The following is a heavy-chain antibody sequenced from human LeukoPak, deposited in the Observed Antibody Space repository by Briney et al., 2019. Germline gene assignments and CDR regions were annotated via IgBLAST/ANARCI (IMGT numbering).Heavy chain of an antibody. CDR1: GFTFSSYV. D-gene: IGHD2-2*01. V-gene: IGHV3-30*04. CDR3: ARDLHFQLLMGEIDY. J-gene: IGHJ4*02. CDR2: ISYDGSNE. Sequence: PGRSLRLSCAASGFTFSSYVMHWVRQAPGKGLEWVAIISYDGSNEYYADSVKGRFTISRDNSKNTLYLQMNSLRPEDTAVYYCARDLHFQLLMGEIDYWGQGTLVTVSS.